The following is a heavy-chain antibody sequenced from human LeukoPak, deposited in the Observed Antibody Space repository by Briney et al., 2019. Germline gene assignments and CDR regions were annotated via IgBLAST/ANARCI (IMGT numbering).Heavy chain of an antibody. J-gene: IGHJ3*02. V-gene: IGHV1-2*02. Sequence: ASVKVSCKASGYTFTGYYMHWVRQAPGQGLEWMGWINPNSGGTNYAQKFQGRATMTRDTSISTAYMGLSRLRSDDTAVYYCARDIGYVNASDIWGQGTMVTVSS. CDR2: INPNSGGT. CDR3: ARDIGYVNASDI. CDR1: GYTFTGYY. D-gene: IGHD5-12*01.